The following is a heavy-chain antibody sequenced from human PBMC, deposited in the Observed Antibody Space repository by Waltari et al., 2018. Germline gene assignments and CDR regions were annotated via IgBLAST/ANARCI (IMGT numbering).Heavy chain of an antibody. V-gene: IGHV4-34*01. Sequence: QVHLQQWGAGLLRPSETLSLICAVYGGSLRGFYWGWIRQPPGKGLEWSGAINHSPNSNYNPSRRSRVHMSIDTSQNQFSLQLTSVTAADTGVYYCVRLEDCTGPGGNCYSGAPFAVDVWGQGTTVTVPS. J-gene: IGHJ6*02. CDR2: INHSPNS. D-gene: IGHD2-8*02. CDR3: VRLEDCTGPGGNCYSGAPFAVDV. CDR1: GGSLRGFY.